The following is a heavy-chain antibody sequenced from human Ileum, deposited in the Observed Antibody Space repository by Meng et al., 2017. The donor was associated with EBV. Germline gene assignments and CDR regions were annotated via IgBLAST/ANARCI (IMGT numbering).Heavy chain of an antibody. CDR3: AKDGRWLRSPFEY. Sequence: EVQLXXXXXGLVXPXXXLRLXXAASGFTFSNYAMYWVRQAPGKGLEWVSAISGSGGSTDYADSVKGRFTISRDNSKNTLYLQMSSLRAEDTAVYYCAKDGRWLRSPFEYWGQGTLVTVS. CDR1: GFTFSNYA. V-gene: IGHV3-23*01. D-gene: IGHD5-12*01. J-gene: IGHJ4*02. CDR2: ISGSGGST.